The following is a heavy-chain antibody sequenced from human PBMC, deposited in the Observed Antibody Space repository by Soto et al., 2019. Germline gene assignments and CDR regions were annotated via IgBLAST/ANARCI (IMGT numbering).Heavy chain of an antibody. V-gene: IGHV1-46*01. D-gene: IGHD3-10*01. CDR2: INPSGGST. J-gene: IGHJ6*02. CDR1: GYTFTSYY. CDR3: EREGFGGVVPPNYGMDV. Sequence: QVQLVQYGAEVKKPGASVKVSCKASGYTFTSYYMHRVRQAPGQGLEWLGIINPSGGSTSYAQKFPGRVTMTGDTSTCRVYMELSSLRAEDTAVYYCEREGFGGVVPPNYGMDVWGQGTTVTVSS.